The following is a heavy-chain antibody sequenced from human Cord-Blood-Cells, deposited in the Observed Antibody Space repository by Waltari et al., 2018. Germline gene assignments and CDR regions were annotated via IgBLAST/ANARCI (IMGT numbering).Heavy chain of an antibody. CDR2: IYHSGST. CDR3: ARVPLLTGASDY. CDR1: GYSISSGYY. Sequence: QVQLQESGPGLVKPSETLSLTCAVSGYSISSGYYWGWIRQPPGKGLEWIGSIYHSGSTYCNPSLKSRVTISVDTSKNQFSLKLSSVTAADTAVYYCARVPLLTGASDYWGQGTLVTVSS. V-gene: IGHV4-38-2*01. J-gene: IGHJ4*02. D-gene: IGHD1-20*01.